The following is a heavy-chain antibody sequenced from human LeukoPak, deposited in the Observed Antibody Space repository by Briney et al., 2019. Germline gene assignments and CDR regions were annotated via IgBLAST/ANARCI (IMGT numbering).Heavy chain of an antibody. CDR1: GGSISSGGYY. J-gene: IGHJ4*02. Sequence: PSETLSLTCTVSGGSISSGGYYWSWIRQHPGKGLEWIGYIYYSGSTYYNPSLKSRVTISVDTSKNQFSLKLSSVTAADTAVYYCARGLSKFLYSRNHFDYWGQGTLVTVSS. CDR3: ARGLSKFLYSRNHFDY. V-gene: IGHV4-31*03. CDR2: IYYSGST. D-gene: IGHD6-13*01.